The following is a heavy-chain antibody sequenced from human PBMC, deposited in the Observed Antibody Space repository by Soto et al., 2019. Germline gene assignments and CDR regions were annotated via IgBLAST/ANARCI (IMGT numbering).Heavy chain of an antibody. J-gene: IGHJ4*02. CDR3: ARDRSWWYDF. CDR1: GYPLTSNS. Sequence: QVHLVQSGPEVKKTGASVKVSCKTSGYPLTSNSLSWVRRAPGQGLEWMGWISPHNGNAKYAQKFQDRVTMTADTAASTVYMELRSLRSDDSAVFYCARDRSWWYDFWGQGTLVTVSA. CDR2: ISPHNGNA. V-gene: IGHV1-18*01. D-gene: IGHD2-15*01.